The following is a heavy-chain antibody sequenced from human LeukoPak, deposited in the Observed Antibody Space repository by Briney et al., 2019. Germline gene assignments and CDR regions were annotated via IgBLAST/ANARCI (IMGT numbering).Heavy chain of an antibody. J-gene: IGHJ4*02. CDR3: ARDTDGYNSY. CDR1: GFTFSSYS. V-gene: IGHV3-48*01. Sequence: GGSLRLSCAASGFTFSSYSMNWVRQAPGKGLEWVSSISSSSSTIYYADSVKGRFTISRDNAKNSLYLQMNSLRAEDTAVYYCARDTDGYNSYWGQGTLVTVSS. CDR2: ISSSSSTI. D-gene: IGHD5-24*01.